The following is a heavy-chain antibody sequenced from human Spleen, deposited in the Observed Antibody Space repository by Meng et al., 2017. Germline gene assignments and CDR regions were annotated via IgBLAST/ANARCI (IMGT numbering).Heavy chain of an antibody. CDR3: ATDYGGNSGDY. D-gene: IGHD4-23*01. V-gene: IGHV3-21*01. CDR2: ISSSSSYI. CDR1: GFTFSTYS. J-gene: IGHJ4*01. Sequence: GESPKISREASGFTFSTYSMNWVRQAPGKGLEWVSSISSSSSYIYYADSVKGRFTIYRDNAKNSLYLQMNSLRAEDTAVYYCATDYGGNSGDYWGHGTLVTVSS.